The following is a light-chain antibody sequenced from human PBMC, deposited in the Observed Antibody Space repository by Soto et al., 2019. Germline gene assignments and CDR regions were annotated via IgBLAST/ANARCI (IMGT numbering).Light chain of an antibody. J-gene: IGKJ1*01. CDR3: QQYNRHAT. CDR2: KAS. Sequence: DIQMTQSPSTLSASIGDRVTITCRASENVRSWVAWYQQKPGKAPKLLINKASSLESGVPPRFSGSGSETEFTLTISSLQPDDFATDYCQQYNRHATFGQGTKVEIK. CDR1: ENVRSW. V-gene: IGKV1-5*03.